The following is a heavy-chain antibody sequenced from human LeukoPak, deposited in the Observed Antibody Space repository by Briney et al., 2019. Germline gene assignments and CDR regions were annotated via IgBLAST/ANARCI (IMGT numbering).Heavy chain of an antibody. J-gene: IGHJ6*03. Sequence: PSETLSLTCTVSGDSINNYYWGWFRQPAGKGLEWIGRIYSDGSASYNPSLKSRVTISVDTSKNQFSLKLSSVTAADTAVYYCASGNRGSLSRYYYYYMDVWGKGTTVTVSS. CDR2: IYSDGSA. D-gene: IGHD1-26*01. CDR1: GDSINNYY. CDR3: ASGNRGSLSRYYYYYMDV. V-gene: IGHV4-4*07.